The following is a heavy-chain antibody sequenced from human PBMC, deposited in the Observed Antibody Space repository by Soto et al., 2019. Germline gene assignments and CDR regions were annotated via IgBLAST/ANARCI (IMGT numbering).Heavy chain of an antibody. CDR3: ARGSYSSGHYSGS. D-gene: IGHD3-22*01. J-gene: IGHJ5*02. V-gene: IGHV4-30-4*01. CDR2: IYYSGST. CDR1: GGSISSGDYY. Sequence: PSETLSLTCTVSGGSISSGDYYWSWIRQPPGKGLEWIGYIYYSGSTYYNPSLKSRVTISVDTSKNQFSLKLSSVTAADTAVYYCARGSYSSGHYSGSWGQGTLVTVSS.